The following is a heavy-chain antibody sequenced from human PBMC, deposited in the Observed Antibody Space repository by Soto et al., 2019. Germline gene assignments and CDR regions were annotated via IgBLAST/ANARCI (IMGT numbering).Heavy chain of an antibody. CDR2: IYYSGST. V-gene: IGHV4-39*02. CDR1: GESISGTIYY. CDR3: ARPGGSRWFYFDS. D-gene: IGHD6-13*01. Sequence: QLQLQESGPGLVKPSETLSLTCIVSGESISGTIYYWGWIRQPPGKGLEWIGSIYYSGSTYYNPSLKSRVTISVDTSKNYSSLQRTSVIAAYTAGYHCARPGGSRWFYFDSWGQGAQLTVSS. J-gene: IGHJ4*02.